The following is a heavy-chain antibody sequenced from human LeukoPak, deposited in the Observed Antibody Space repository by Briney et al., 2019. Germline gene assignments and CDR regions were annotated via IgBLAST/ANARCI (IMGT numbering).Heavy chain of an antibody. CDR1: GYTFVSFG. V-gene: IGHV1-18*04. J-gene: IGHJ4*02. Sequence: ASVKVSCKASGYTFVSFGISWVRQAPGQGLEWMGWITPSNGDINYAQKFQGRVTMTTDTSTSTAYMELRSLTSDDTAMYFCARFWGGYLSDFWGQGTLVTVSS. CDR2: ITPSNGDI. CDR3: ARFWGGYLSDF. D-gene: IGHD3-3*01.